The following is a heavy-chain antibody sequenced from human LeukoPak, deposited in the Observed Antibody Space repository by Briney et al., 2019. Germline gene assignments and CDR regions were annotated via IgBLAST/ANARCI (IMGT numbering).Heavy chain of an antibody. D-gene: IGHD3-10*01. CDR3: ARGPYYGSGSHFSYYGMDV. CDR1: RFTFSSYN. CDR2: ISTGGDTI. J-gene: IGHJ6*02. Sequence: GGALRLSCAASRFTFSSYNMNWVRQAPGKGLEWVSAISTGGDTIYHADSVKGRFTVSRDNSKNTVYVEMNSLRAEDTAMYYCARGPYYGSGSHFSYYGMDVWGQGTTVTVSS. V-gene: IGHV3-23*01.